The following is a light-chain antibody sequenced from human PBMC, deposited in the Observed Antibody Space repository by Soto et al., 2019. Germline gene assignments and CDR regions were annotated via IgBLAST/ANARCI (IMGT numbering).Light chain of an antibody. CDR1: QSVGSN. V-gene: IGKV3-15*01. CDR3: QQYNNWPRT. CDR2: GAS. Sequence: EIVLTQSPGTLSLSPGERATLSCRASQSVGSNLAWYQQKLGQAPRLLIYGASTRATDIPPRFSGSGSGTEFTLTISSLQSEDFAIYYCQQYNNWPRTFGQGTKVDIK. J-gene: IGKJ1*01.